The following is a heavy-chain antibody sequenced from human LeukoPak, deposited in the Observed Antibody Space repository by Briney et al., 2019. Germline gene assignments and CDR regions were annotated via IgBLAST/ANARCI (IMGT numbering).Heavy chain of an antibody. V-gene: IGHV4-39*01. CDR3: ASADALTAMAFDC. CDR2: IHYSGST. J-gene: IGHJ4*02. CDR1: GGSISSSSYY. Sequence: SETLSLTCIVSGGSISSSSYYWGWIRQPPEKGLEWIGSIHYSGSTYYNPSLKSRVTVSVDTSKNQFSLYLSSVTAADTAVYYCASADALTAMAFDCWGQGTLVTVSS. D-gene: IGHD5-24*01.